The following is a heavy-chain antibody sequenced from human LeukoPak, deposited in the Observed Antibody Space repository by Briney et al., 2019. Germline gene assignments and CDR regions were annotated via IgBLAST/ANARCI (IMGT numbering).Heavy chain of an antibody. D-gene: IGHD1-26*01. Sequence: SETLSLTCTVSGGSISSYYWSWIRQPAGKGLEWIGRIYTSGSTNYNPSLKSRVTMSVDTSKNQFSLKLSSVTAADTAVYYCAREVVVGATRGNQAFDIWGQGTMVTVSS. CDR2: IYTSGST. J-gene: IGHJ3*02. CDR1: GGSISSYY. V-gene: IGHV4-4*07. CDR3: AREVVVGATRGNQAFDI.